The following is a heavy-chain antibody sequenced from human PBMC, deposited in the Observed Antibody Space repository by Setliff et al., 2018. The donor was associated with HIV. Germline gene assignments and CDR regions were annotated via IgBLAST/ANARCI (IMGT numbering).Heavy chain of an antibody. CDR1: DGSISNYY. D-gene: IGHD2-2*02. V-gene: IGHV4-4*07. CDR2: IFTSGTT. CDR3: AREGFYNSYYYYMDV. Sequence: KTSETLSLTCTVSDGSISNYYWNWIRQPAGKGLEWIGRIFTSGTTNYNPSLRSRVTISVDTSKNQFSLRLSSVTAADTAVYYCAREGFYNSYYYYMDVWGIGTTVTVSS. J-gene: IGHJ6*03.